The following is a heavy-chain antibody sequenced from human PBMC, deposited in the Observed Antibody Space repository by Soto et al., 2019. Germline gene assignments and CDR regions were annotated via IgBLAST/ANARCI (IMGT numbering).Heavy chain of an antibody. V-gene: IGHV1-2*02. J-gene: IGHJ4*02. Sequence: QLVQSGAEVKKPGASVRVSCKTSGPTFIAYYIHWVRQAPGQGLEWMGWIDPKSGGTTYEQKFLGKVNMTRGTANNTAYMDLKRLTSDDPAVYYFARVSGDVPEWGQGTLLPGPS. CDR3: ARVSGDVPE. CDR1: GPTFIAYY. CDR2: IDPKSGGT. D-gene: IGHD3-10*01.